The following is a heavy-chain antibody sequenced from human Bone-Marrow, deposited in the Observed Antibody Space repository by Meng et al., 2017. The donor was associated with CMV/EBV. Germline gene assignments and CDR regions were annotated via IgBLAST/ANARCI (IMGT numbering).Heavy chain of an antibody. CDR1: GFTFSSYG. D-gene: IGHD2-15*01. CDR2: IRYDGSNK. V-gene: IGHV3-30*02. Sequence: GSLRLSCAASGFTFSSYGMHWVRQAPGKGLEWVAFIRYDGSNKYYADSVKGRFTISRDNAKNSLYLQMNSLRAEDTAVYYCAGGEELLPTYYYYGMDVWGQGTTVTVSS. J-gene: IGHJ6*02. CDR3: AGGEELLPTYYYYGMDV.